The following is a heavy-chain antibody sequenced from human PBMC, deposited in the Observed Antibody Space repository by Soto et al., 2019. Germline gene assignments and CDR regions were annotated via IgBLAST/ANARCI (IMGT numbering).Heavy chain of an antibody. J-gene: IGHJ3*02. Sequence: EVQLVESGGGLVKPGGSLRLSCAASGFTFSSYSMNWVRQAPGKGLEWVSSISSSSSYIYYADSVKGRFTISRDNAKNSLYLQMNSLRAEDTAVYYCARGPAYYDSSGPLDIWGQGTMVTVSS. CDR2: ISSSSSYI. CDR1: GFTFSSYS. CDR3: ARGPAYYDSSGPLDI. D-gene: IGHD3-22*01. V-gene: IGHV3-21*01.